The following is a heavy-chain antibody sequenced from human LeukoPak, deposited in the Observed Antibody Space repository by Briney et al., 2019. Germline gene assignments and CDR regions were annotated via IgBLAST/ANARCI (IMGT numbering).Heavy chain of an antibody. CDR3: AKDRNFYGSGSYYNAFDY. Sequence: GGSLRLSCAASGFTFSSYGMHWVRQAPGKRLEWVAVVWYDGNNQYYADSVKGRFTISRDNSKNTLYLQMNSLRAEDTAVYYCAKDRNFYGSGSYYNAFDYWGQGTLVTVSS. V-gene: IGHV3-33*06. CDR2: VWYDGNNQ. CDR1: GFTFSSYG. J-gene: IGHJ4*02. D-gene: IGHD3-10*01.